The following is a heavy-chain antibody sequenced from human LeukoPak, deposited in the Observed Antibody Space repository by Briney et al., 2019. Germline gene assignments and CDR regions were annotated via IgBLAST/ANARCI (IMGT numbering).Heavy chain of an antibody. V-gene: IGHV3-48*03. CDR3: AARFDY. Sequence: GGSLRLSCAASGFTFTNYEMNWVRQAPGKGLEWISFISSTGNTIYYADSVKGRLTISRDNAKNSLFLQMNSLRAEDTAVYYCAARFDYWGQGALVTVSS. J-gene: IGHJ4*02. CDR2: ISSTGNTI. CDR1: GFTFTNYE.